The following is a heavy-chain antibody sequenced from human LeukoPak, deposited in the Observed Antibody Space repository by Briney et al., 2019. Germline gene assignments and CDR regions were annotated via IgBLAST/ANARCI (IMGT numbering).Heavy chain of an antibody. V-gene: IGHV4-61*02. CDR3: ARDPRILYCSSTSCQGDYYYMDV. Sequence: SQTLSLTCTVSGGSISSGSYYWSWIRQPAGKGLEWIVRIYTSGSTNYNPSLKSRVTISVDTSKNQFSLKLSSVTAADTAVYYCARDPRILYCSSTSCQGDYYYMDVWGKGTTVTVSS. CDR1: GGSISSGSYY. CDR2: IYTSGST. J-gene: IGHJ6*03. D-gene: IGHD2-2*01.